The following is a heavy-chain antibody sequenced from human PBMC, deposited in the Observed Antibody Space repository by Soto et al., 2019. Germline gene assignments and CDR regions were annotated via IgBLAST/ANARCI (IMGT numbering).Heavy chain of an antibody. Sequence: EVQLLESGGGLVRPGGSLRLSCAASGFTFTNYAMSWVRQAPGKGLEWVSAISGSGGTTYYADSVKGRFTISRDNSNSTPYLQISSLRAEDTAVYYCGKDSRRDHYSYMDVWAKGTTVTVSS. CDR3: GKDSRRDHYSYMDV. D-gene: IGHD2-2*01. V-gene: IGHV3-23*01. J-gene: IGHJ6*03. CDR1: GFTFTNYA. CDR2: ISGSGGTT.